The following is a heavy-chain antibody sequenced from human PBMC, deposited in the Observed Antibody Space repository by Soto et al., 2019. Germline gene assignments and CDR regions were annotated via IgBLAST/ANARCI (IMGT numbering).Heavy chain of an antibody. J-gene: IGHJ4*02. V-gene: IGHV1-69*13. D-gene: IGHD3-3*01. CDR2: IIPIFGTA. CDR1: GGTFSSYA. Sequence: ASVKVSCKASGGTFSSYALSWVRQAPGQGLEWMGGIIPIFGTANYAQKFQGRVTITADESTRTAYMELSSLRSEDTAVYYCARGLEKITIFGVVITSGFDYWGQGTLVTVSS. CDR3: ARGLEKITIFGVVITSGFDY.